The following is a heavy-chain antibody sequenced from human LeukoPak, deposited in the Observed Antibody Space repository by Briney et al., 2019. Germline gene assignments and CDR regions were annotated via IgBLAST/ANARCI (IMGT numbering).Heavy chain of an antibody. J-gene: IGHJ4*02. CDR2: ISDSGGST. V-gene: IGHV3-23*01. Sequence: GGSLRLSCAVSGITLSNYGMSWVRQAPGKGLEWVAGISDSGGSTNYADSVKGRFTISRDNPKNTLYLQMNSLRAEDAAVYFCARRGVVIRVILVGFHKEAFYFDSWGQGALVTVSS. D-gene: IGHD3-22*01. CDR3: ARRGVVIRVILVGFHKEAFYFDS. CDR1: GITLSNYG.